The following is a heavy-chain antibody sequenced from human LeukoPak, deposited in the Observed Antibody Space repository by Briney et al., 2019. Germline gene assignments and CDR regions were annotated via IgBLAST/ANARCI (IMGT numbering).Heavy chain of an antibody. V-gene: IGHV3-21*01. CDR2: ISSSSSYI. CDR1: EFTFSSYG. Sequence: PGGSLRLSCAASEFTFSSYGMHWVRQAPGKGLEWVSSISSSSSYIYYADSVKGRFTISRDNAKNSLYLQMNSLRAEDTAVYYCARDLTYYYDSSGDYYYGMDVWGQGTTVTISS. J-gene: IGHJ6*02. D-gene: IGHD3-22*01. CDR3: ARDLTYYYDSSGDYYYGMDV.